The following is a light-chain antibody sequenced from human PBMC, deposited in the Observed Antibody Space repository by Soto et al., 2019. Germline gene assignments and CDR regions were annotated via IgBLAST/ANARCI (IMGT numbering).Light chain of an antibody. Sequence: QSALTQPPSASGSPGQSVTISCTGTSSDIGGYDFVSWYQHLPGKAPKLMIYEVSKRPSGVPDRFSGSKSGNTASLTVSGLQAEDEADYFCNSYADHNWVFGGGTQLTVL. CDR2: EVS. CDR3: NSYADHNWV. CDR1: SSDIGGYDF. V-gene: IGLV2-8*01. J-gene: IGLJ3*02.